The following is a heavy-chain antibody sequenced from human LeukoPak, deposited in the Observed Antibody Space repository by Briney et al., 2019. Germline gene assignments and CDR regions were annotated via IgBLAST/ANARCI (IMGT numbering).Heavy chain of an antibody. Sequence: GGSLRLSCATSGFTFMNYAMSWVRQAPGKGLEWVSSISGSGGRTYYADSVKGRFTISRDNSKNTLYLQMNSLRAEDTAVYYCTTTETFGIVGATDDYWGQGTLVTVSS. CDR1: GFTFMNYA. D-gene: IGHD1-26*01. CDR3: TTTETFGIVGATDDY. V-gene: IGHV3-23*01. CDR2: ISGSGGRT. J-gene: IGHJ4*02.